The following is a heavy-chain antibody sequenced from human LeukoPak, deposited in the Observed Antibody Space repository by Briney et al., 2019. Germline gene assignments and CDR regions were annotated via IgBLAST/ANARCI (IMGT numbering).Heavy chain of an antibody. V-gene: IGHV3-23*01. CDR1: GFTFSSYA. Sequence: GGSLRLSCAASGFTFSSYAMTWVRQAPGKGLEWVSGIGGSGAVTYYADSVKGRFTISRDNSKDTLYLQLNTLRVEDTAIYYCAKDYYDNSGWFDYWGQGTLVTVSS. D-gene: IGHD3-22*01. J-gene: IGHJ4*02. CDR3: AKDYYDNSGWFDY. CDR2: IGGSGAVT.